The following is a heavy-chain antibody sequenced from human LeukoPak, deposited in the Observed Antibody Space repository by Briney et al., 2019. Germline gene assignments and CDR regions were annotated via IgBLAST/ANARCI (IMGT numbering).Heavy chain of an antibody. D-gene: IGHD3-16*01. J-gene: IGHJ3*02. CDR3: ARDWGGSDPDAFDI. Sequence: SETLSLTCTVPGGSISSYYWSWIRQPPGKGLEWIGYVYHSGTTNYNPSLKSRVTISLDTSNNQFSLKLTSVTAADTAMYYCARDWGGSDPDAFDIWGQGTTVTVSS. CDR2: VYHSGTT. CDR1: GGSISSYY. V-gene: IGHV4-59*01.